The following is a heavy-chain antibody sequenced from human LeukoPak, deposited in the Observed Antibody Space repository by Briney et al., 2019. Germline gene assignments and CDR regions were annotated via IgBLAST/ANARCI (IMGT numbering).Heavy chain of an antibody. CDR3: ARTVGSNYRWFDP. D-gene: IGHD1-26*01. CDR2: ISAYNGNT. V-gene: IGHV1-18*01. Sequence: ASVKVSCKASGYTFATYGIIWVRQAPGQGLEWMGWISAYNGNTNYAQKFQGRVTMATDTSTSTAYMELRSLRSDDTAVYYCARTVGSNYRWFDPWGQGTLVTVSS. J-gene: IGHJ5*02. CDR1: GYTFATYG.